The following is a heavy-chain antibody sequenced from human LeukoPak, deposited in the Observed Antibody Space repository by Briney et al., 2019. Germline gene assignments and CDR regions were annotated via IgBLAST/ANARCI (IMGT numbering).Heavy chain of an antibody. CDR2: MYSTGDT. V-gene: IGHV3-66*01. D-gene: IGHD4-17*01. CDR1: GFTVSSNY. Sequence: PGGSLSLSCAASGFTVSSNYMSWVRQAPGKGLEWVSVMYSTGDTYYVDSVKGRFTISRDNSKNTLYLQMNSLRVEDTAVYYCAREETTVTPGDYWGQGTLVTVSS. J-gene: IGHJ4*02. CDR3: AREETTVTPGDY.